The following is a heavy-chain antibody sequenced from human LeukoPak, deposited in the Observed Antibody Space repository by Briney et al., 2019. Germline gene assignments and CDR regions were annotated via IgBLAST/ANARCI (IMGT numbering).Heavy chain of an antibody. D-gene: IGHD2-15*01. CDR2: IHYSGSS. J-gene: IGHJ4*02. CDR1: GDSISDFY. Sequence: SETLSLTCSVSGDSISDFYWNWTRQSPEKGLEWIGNIHYSGSSVYNPSLRSRVSMSIDRSLKQFFLKLTSVTAADTALYYCVLAPNSNWFDFWGQGILVTVSS. CDR3: VLAPNSNWFDF. V-gene: IGHV4-59*08.